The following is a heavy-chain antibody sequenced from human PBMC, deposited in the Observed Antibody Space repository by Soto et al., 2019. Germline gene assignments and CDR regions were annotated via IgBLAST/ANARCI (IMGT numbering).Heavy chain of an antibody. CDR3: ARGRYYYDSSAYYPQCCMDV. CDR2: IIPIFGTA. CDR1: GGTFSSYA. Sequence: SVKVSCKASGGTFSSYAISRVRQAPGHGLEWMGGIIPIFGTANYAQKFQGRVTITADKSTSTAYMELSSLRSEDTAVYYCARGRYYYDSSAYYPQCCMDVWGQGTTVTVSS. V-gene: IGHV1-69*06. J-gene: IGHJ6*02. D-gene: IGHD3-22*01.